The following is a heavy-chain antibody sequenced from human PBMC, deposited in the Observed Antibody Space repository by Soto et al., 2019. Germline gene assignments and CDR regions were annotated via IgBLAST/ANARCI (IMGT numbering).Heavy chain of an antibody. Sequence: QVQLVQSGAEVKKPGSSVKVSCKASGGTFSSYAISWVRQAPGQGLEWMGGIIPIFGTANYAQKFQGRVTITADESTSTAYRGLSSLRSEDTAVWCWARAGGELRGDWFDPWGQGTLVTVSS. V-gene: IGHV1-69*01. CDR3: ARAGGELRGDWFDP. CDR1: GGTFSSYA. D-gene: IGHD1-7*01. CDR2: IIPIFGTA. J-gene: IGHJ5*02.